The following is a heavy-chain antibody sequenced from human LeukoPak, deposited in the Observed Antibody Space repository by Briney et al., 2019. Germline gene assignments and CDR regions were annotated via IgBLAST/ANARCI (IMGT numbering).Heavy chain of an antibody. CDR2: VGTDSDT. J-gene: IGHJ4*02. CDR3: AKKTPGIHPFDS. V-gene: IGHV3-23*01. Sequence: GGSLRLSCAASGFIFRTSAFSWVRQSPGRGLEWVSTVGTDSDTYYADSVKGRFTISRDNSKNTVYLQMTGLRADDTAVYYCAKKTPGIHPFDSWGQGTLVTVSP. CDR1: GFIFRTSA. D-gene: IGHD6-13*01.